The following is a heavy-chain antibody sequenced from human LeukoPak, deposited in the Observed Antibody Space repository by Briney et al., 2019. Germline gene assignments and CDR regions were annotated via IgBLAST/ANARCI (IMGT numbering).Heavy chain of an antibody. Sequence: ASVKVSCKASGYTFTSYDISWVRQAPGQGLEWMGWINPNSGGTSYAQRLQGRVTLTRDPSISTAYMELSSLRSDDTAVYYCARLREGLYHFDYWGQGTLVTVSS. V-gene: IGHV1-2*02. J-gene: IGHJ4*02. CDR3: ARLREGLYHFDY. CDR2: INPNSGGT. CDR1: GYTFTSYD. D-gene: IGHD3-16*02.